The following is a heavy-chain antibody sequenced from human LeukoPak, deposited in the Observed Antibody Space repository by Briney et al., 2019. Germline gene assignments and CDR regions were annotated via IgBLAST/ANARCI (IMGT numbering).Heavy chain of an antibody. Sequence: SQTLSLTCTISGDSVSSNSAAWNWIGQSPSRGLEWLGRTYYRSKWYNDYAMSVKSRITISPYTSKNQFFLQLNSVTPEDTAVYYCARDRSRAYHFDYWGQGTLVTVSS. CDR1: GDSVSSNSAA. D-gene: IGHD2-15*01. J-gene: IGHJ4*02. V-gene: IGHV6-1*01. CDR2: TYYRSKWYN. CDR3: ARDRSRAYHFDY.